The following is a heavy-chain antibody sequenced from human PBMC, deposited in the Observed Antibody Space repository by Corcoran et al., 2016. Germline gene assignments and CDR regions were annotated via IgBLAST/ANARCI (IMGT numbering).Heavy chain of an antibody. D-gene: IGHD2-15*01. J-gene: IGHJ6*02. V-gene: IGHV1-69*01. CDR3: ARITTEDCSGGSCYSFYYYGMDV. Sequence: QVQLVQSGAEVKKPGSSVKVSRKASGGTFSSYAISWVRQAPGQGLEWMGGIIPIFGTANYAQKFQGRVTITADESTSTAYMELSSLRSEDTAVYYCARITTEDCSGGSCYSFYYYGMDVWGQGTTVTVSS. CDR2: IIPIFGTA. CDR1: GGTFSSYA.